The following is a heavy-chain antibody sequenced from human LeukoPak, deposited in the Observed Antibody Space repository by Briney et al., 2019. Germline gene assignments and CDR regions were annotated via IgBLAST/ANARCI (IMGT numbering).Heavy chain of an antibody. D-gene: IGHD5-24*01. CDR1: GFTFSSNA. V-gene: IGHV3-23*01. CDR2: ISGSGGST. Sequence: GGSLRLSCAASGFTFSSNAMSWGRQAPGKGLEWVSAISGSGGSTYYAASVKGRFTISRDNSKNTLYLQMNSLRAEDTAVYYCAKLDGYDHIDYWGQGTLVTVSS. CDR3: AKLDGYDHIDY. J-gene: IGHJ4*02.